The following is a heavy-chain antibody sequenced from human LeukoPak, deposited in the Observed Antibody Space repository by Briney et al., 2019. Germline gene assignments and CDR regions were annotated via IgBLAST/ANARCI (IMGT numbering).Heavy chain of an antibody. J-gene: IGHJ1*01. CDR2: ISYDGSNK. CDR1: GFTFSSYA. D-gene: IGHD5-24*01. V-gene: IGHV3-30-3*01. Sequence: GGSLRLSCAASGFTFSSYAMHWVRQAPGKGLEWVAVISYDGSNKYYADSVRGRFTISRDNSKNTLYLQMNSLRAEDTAVYYCATGDGYNKYFQHWGQGTLVTVSS. CDR3: ATGDGYNKYFQH.